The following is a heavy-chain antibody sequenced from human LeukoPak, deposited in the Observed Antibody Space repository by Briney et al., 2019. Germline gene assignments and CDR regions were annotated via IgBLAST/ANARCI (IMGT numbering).Heavy chain of an antibody. CDR3: AKEYYDLGPLRHFDY. CDR1: GFTFSSYA. Sequence: GGSLRLSCAASGFTFSSYAMSWVRQAPGKGLEWVSAISGSGGSTYYADSVRGRFTISRDNSRNTLYLQMNSLRVEDTAIYYCAKEYYDLGPLRHFDYWGHGTLVTVSS. J-gene: IGHJ4*01. D-gene: IGHD3-3*01. V-gene: IGHV3-23*01. CDR2: ISGSGGST.